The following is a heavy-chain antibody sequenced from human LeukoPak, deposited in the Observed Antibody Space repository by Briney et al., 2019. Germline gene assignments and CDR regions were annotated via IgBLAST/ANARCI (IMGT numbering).Heavy chain of an antibody. CDR3: AKDGGGCGGDCYGFDY. D-gene: IGHD2-21*02. J-gene: IGHJ4*02. Sequence: GGSLRLSCAASGFTFDDYTMHWVRQAPGKGLEWVSLISWDGGSTYYADSVKGRFTISRDNSKNSLYLQMNSLTTEDTALYYCAKDGGGCGGDCYGFDYWGQGTLVTVSS. V-gene: IGHV3-43*01. CDR1: GFTFDDYT. CDR2: ISWDGGST.